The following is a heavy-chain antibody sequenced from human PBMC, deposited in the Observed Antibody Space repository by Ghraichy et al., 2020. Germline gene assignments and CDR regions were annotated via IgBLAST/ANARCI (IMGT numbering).Heavy chain of an antibody. CDR3: ARGGGSGYYYGYFDY. CDR1: GGSISSGGYS. CDR2: IYHSGST. J-gene: IGHJ4*02. D-gene: IGHD3-22*01. Sequence: SQTLSLTCAVSGGSISSGGYSWSWIRQPPGKGLEWIGYIYHSGSTYYNPSLKSRVTISVDRSKNQFSLKLSSVTAADTAVYYCARGGGSGYYYGYFDYWGQGTLVTVSS. V-gene: IGHV4-30-2*01.